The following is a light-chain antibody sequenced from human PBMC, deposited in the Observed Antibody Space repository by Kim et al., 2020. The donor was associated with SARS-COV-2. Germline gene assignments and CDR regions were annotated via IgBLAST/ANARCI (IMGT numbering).Light chain of an antibody. CDR1: SGDIVSYNL. V-gene: IGLV2-23*02. J-gene: IGLJ2*01. Sequence: QAITISCTGSSGDIVSYNLVSRYQQYPGKAPQLMIYEVTKRPSGVSNRFSGSKSGNTASLTISGLQAEDEADYYCCSYGGRATAVIFGGGTKLTVL. CDR3: CSYGGRATAVI. CDR2: EVT.